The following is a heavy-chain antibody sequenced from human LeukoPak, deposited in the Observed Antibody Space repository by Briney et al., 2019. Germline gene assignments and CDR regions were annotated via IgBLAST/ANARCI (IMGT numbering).Heavy chain of an antibody. Sequence: PGGSLRLSCAASGFTFSSYEMNWVRQAPGKGLEWVSYISSSGSTIYYADSVKGRFTISRDNAKNSLYLQMNSLRAEDTAVYYCARTIYSSGYCYDYWGQGTLVTVSS. CDR3: ARTIYSSGYCYDY. J-gene: IGHJ4*02. D-gene: IGHD3-22*01. CDR1: GFTFSSYE. V-gene: IGHV3-48*03. CDR2: ISSSGSTI.